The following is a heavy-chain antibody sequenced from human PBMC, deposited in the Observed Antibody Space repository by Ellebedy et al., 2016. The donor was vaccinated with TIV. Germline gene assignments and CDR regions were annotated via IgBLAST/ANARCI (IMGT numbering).Heavy chain of an antibody. D-gene: IGHD1-1*01. CDR1: GASISSHY. CDR2: VYSRGST. J-gene: IGHJ4*02. V-gene: IGHV4-59*11. Sequence: SETLSLXXTVSGASISSHYWSWIRQPPGKGLEWLGYVYSRGSTKYNPSLESRVMMSLDTSKNQFSLNLNSVTAADTALYYCAAIGADDWSRFDYWGQGAQVTVSS. CDR3: AAIGADDWSRFDY.